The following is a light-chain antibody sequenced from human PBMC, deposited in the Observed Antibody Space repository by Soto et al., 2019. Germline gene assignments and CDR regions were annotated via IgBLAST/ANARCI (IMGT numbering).Light chain of an antibody. Sequence: QSALTQPASVSGSPGQSITISCTGTSSDVGSYNLVSWYQQHPGKAPKFMIYVGTKRPSGVSNRFSGSKSGNTASLTISGLQAEDEADYYCCSYAGSRHYVFGTGTKLTVL. CDR3: CSYAGSRHYV. V-gene: IGLV2-23*01. CDR1: SSDVGSYNL. J-gene: IGLJ1*01. CDR2: VGT.